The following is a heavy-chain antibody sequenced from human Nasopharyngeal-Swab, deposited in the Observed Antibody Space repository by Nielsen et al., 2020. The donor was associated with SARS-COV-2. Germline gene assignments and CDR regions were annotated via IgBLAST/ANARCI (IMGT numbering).Heavy chain of an antibody. D-gene: IGHD2-2*01. CDR2: RNHSGSI. CDR1: GGSFSGYY. V-gene: IGHV4-34*01. Sequence: SETLSLTCAVYGGSFSGYYWSWIRQPPGKGLEWIGERNHSGSINYNPALKSRVTISVDTSKNQFSLKLSSVTAADTAVYYCARGKEGVVPAALGMVFYYYYYMDVWGKGTTVTVSS. CDR3: ARGKEGVVPAALGMVFYYYYYMDV. J-gene: IGHJ6*03.